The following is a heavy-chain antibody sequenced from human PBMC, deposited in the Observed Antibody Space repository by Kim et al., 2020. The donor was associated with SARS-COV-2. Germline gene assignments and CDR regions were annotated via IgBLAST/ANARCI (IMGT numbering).Heavy chain of an antibody. J-gene: IGHJ4*02. D-gene: IGHD4-17*01. Sequence: ASGKGRFTITRDVSKNTANLQMNSLKTEDTAVYYCTRHGYDGDYGSVDYWGQGTLVTVSS. CDR3: TRHGYDGDYGSVDY. V-gene: IGHV3-73*01.